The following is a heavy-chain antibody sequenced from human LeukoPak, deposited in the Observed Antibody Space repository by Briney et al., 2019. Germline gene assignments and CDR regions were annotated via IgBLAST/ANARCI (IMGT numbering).Heavy chain of an antibody. V-gene: IGHV5-51*01. D-gene: IGHD3-3*01. Sequence: GGALKISCKGSGYSFTSYWIGWGRQMPGKGLEWRGIIYPGDSDTRYSPSFQGQVTISADKSISTAYLQWSSLKASDTAMYYCARQTIFGVVDAFDIWGQGTMVTVSS. CDR2: IYPGDSDT. CDR1: GYSFTSYW. J-gene: IGHJ3*02. CDR3: ARQTIFGVVDAFDI.